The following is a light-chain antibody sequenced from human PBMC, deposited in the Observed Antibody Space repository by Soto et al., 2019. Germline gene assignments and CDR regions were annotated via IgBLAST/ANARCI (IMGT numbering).Light chain of an antibody. J-gene: IGKJ2*01. CDR1: QVISNY. Sequence: DIQMTQSPSSLSASVGDRVTITCQASQVISNYLNWYQQKPGKAPKLLIYDASNLETGVPSRFSGSGSGTDFTFTISRLQPEDIATYYCQQYDNLPLYTFGQGTKLEIK. CDR3: QQYDNLPLYT. V-gene: IGKV1-33*01. CDR2: DAS.